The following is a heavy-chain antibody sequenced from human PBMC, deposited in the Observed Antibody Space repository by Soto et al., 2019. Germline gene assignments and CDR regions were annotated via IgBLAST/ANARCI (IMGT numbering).Heavy chain of an antibody. Sequence: EVQLVESGGGLVQPGGSLKVSCTGFGFNFSGSALHWVRQPSGKGLEWVGRIRVKTKTYATSYATSVQGRFFLSRDNSKNTAYLQMNSLRDDHTGVYYCTGRAGDSLQDIWGPGTLVTVS. J-gene: IGHJ4*02. D-gene: IGHD4-17*01. CDR3: TGRAGDSLQDI. V-gene: IGHV3-73*01. CDR1: GFNFSGSA. CDR2: IRVKTKTYAT.